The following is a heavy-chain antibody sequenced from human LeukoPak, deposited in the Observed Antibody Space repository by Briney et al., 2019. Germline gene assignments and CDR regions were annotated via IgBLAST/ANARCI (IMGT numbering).Heavy chain of an antibody. J-gene: IGHJ4*02. CDR1: GFTFDDYA. Sequence: GRSLRLSCAASGFTFDDYAMHWVRQAPGKGLEWVSGILRDSGSIGYADSVKGRFTISRDDAKNSLYLQMNSLRAEDTALYYCVKDGGRDTAAAYYWGQGTLVSVSS. CDR2: ILRDSGSI. D-gene: IGHD6-13*01. V-gene: IGHV3-9*01. CDR3: VKDGGRDTAAAYY.